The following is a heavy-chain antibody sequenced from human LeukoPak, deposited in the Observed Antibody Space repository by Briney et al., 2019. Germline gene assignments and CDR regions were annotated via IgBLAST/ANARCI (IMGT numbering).Heavy chain of an antibody. V-gene: IGHV3-21*01. CDR3: ARDSSGRSGDY. CDR2: ISSSSSYI. CDR1: GFTFSSYS. Sequence: GGPLRLSCAASGFTFSSYSMNWVRQAPGKGLEWVSSISSSSSYIYYADSVKGRFTISRDNAKNSLYLQMNSLRAEDTAVYYCARDSSGRSGDYWGQGTLVTVSS. D-gene: IGHD6-19*01. J-gene: IGHJ4*02.